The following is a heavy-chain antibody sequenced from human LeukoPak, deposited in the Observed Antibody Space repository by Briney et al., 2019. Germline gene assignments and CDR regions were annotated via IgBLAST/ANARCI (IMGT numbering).Heavy chain of an antibody. CDR2: IWYDGSNK. Sequence: PGRSLRLSCAASGFTFSSYGMHWVRQAPGKGLEWVAVIWYDGSNKYYGDYVKGRFTISRDNSKNTLYLQMNSPRAEDTAVYYCAKNPRSYDSSGYYYPDPWGQGTLVTVSS. D-gene: IGHD3-22*01. CDR3: AKNPRSYDSSGYYYPDP. J-gene: IGHJ5*02. V-gene: IGHV3-33*06. CDR1: GFTFSSYG.